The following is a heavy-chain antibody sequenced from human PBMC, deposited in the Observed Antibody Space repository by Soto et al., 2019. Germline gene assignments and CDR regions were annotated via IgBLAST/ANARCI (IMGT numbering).Heavy chain of an antibody. CDR1: GGSISSGGYY. CDR2: IYYSGNT. D-gene: IGHD4-17*01. CDR3: ARMPTVVFPFDY. J-gene: IGHJ4*02. Sequence: SETLSLTCTVSGGSISSGGYYWSWIRQHPGKGLEWIGYIYYSGNTYYNPSLKSRVTISVDTSKNQFSLKLSSVTAADTAVYYCARMPTVVFPFDYWGQGTLVNVS. V-gene: IGHV4-31*03.